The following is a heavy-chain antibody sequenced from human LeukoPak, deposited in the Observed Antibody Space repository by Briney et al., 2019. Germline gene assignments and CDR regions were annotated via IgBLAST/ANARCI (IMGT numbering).Heavy chain of an antibody. D-gene: IGHD4-23*01. CDR2: IFGSGGST. J-gene: IGHJ4*02. V-gene: IGHV3-23*01. CDR3: ARVPYAGRNPVSIYYFDS. CDR1: GFTFSSYA. Sequence: GGSLRLSCAASGFTFSSYAMIWVRQAPGKGLEWVSTIFGSGGSTYYADSVKGRFTISRDNSKNTLSLQMNSLRAEDTAVYYCARVPYAGRNPVSIYYFDSWGQGTLVTVSS.